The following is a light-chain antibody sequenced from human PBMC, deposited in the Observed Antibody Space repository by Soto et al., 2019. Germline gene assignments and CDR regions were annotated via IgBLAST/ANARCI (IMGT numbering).Light chain of an antibody. CDR1: QSISSY. CDR3: EQTYITPWT. J-gene: IGKJ1*01. Sequence: DIQMTPSPSSLSASVGDRVTITCRASQSISSYLNWYQQKPGRAPQLLIYGASSLQSGVPSRFSGSGSGTDLTLTISSLQPEDFATYYCEQTYITPWTFGQGTKVEIK. V-gene: IGKV1-39*01. CDR2: GAS.